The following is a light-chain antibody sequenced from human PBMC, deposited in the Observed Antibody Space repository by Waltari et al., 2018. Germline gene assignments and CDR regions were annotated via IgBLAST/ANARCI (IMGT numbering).Light chain of an antibody. CDR3: QQSYFTPFT. Sequence: DIQMTHPPSSLSVSLGDRVPLTCRASQSISTFLNWYQQKPGEAPNLLIYSASALHSGVPSRFRGSGAGTDFTLTIVSLQLGDSATYFCQQSYFTPFTFGQGTKVEIK. J-gene: IGKJ2*01. CDR2: SAS. V-gene: IGKV1-39*01. CDR1: QSISTF.